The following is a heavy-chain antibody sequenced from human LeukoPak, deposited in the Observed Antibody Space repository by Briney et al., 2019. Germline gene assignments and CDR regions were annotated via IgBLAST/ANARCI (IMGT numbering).Heavy chain of an antibody. D-gene: IGHD3-3*01. CDR2: IWYDGSTK. V-gene: IGHV3-33*08. CDR1: GFTFSSYG. J-gene: IGHJ4*02. Sequence: GGSLRLSCAASGFTFSSYGMNWVRQAPGKGLEWVAVIWYDGSTKYYADSVKGRFTISRDNSKNTVYLQMNSLRAEDTAVYYCVRWGDYYQSLFDSWGQGTLVTVSS. CDR3: VRWGDYYQSLFDS.